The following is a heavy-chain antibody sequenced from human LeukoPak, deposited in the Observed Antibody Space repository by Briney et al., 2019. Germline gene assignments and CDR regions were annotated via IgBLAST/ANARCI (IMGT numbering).Heavy chain of an antibody. D-gene: IGHD6-6*01. J-gene: IGHJ4*02. V-gene: IGHV4-34*01. CDR3: ARVGYSSSYYWGIDY. CDR2: INHSGST. CDR1: GGSFSGYY. Sequence: SETLSLTCAVYGGSFSGYYWSWIRQPPGKGLEWIGEINHSGSTNYNPPLKSRVTISVDTSKDQFSLKLNSVTAADTAVYYCARVGYSSSYYWGIDYWGQGTLVTVSS.